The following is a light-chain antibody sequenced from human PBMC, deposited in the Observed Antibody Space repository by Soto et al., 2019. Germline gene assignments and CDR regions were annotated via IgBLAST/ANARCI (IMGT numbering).Light chain of an antibody. J-gene: IGLJ1*01. CDR3: CSYAGTTHV. V-gene: IGLV2-11*01. Sequence: QSALTQPPSVSGSPGQSVTISCTGTSSDIGGYNYVSWYQQLPGKAPKLMIYDVSKRPSGVPDRFSGSNSGNTASLTISGLQTEDEADYYCCSYAGTTHVFGTGTMLTVL. CDR1: SSDIGGYNY. CDR2: DVS.